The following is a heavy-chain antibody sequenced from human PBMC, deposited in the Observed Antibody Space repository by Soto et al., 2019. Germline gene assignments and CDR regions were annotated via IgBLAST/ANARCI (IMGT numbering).Heavy chain of an antibody. CDR3: ARDRDYWYSDP. J-gene: IGHJ2*01. V-gene: IGHV1-3*01. CDR2: IHADNGNA. Sequence: QVQIVQSGAEVKKPGASVKLSCKGSGYTFSYYNVHWVRQAPGQRLEWMGWIHADNGNAKYSQKFQGRVTITRDPSGNTANRERSNRRSEDRAGDSWARDRDYWYSDPGGRGTRVTVSS. CDR1: GYTFSYYN.